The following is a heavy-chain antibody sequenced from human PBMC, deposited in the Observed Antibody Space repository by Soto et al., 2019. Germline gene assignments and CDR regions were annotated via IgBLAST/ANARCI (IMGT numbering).Heavy chain of an antibody. CDR1: GFTFSSYA. CDR2: ISGSGGST. J-gene: IGHJ6*03. CDR3: AKVNYDSWSGYYTGDYYMDV. Sequence: GGSLRLSCAASGFTFSSYAMSWVRQAPGKGLEWVSAISGSGGSTYYADSVKGRFTISRDNSKNTLYLQMNSLRAEDTAVYYCAKVNYDSWSGYYTGDYYMDVWGKGTTVTVSS. V-gene: IGHV3-23*01. D-gene: IGHD3-3*01.